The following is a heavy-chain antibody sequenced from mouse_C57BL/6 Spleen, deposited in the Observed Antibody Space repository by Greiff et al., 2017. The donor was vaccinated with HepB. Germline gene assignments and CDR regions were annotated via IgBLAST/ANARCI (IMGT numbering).Heavy chain of an antibody. CDR1: GFSLTSYG. J-gene: IGHJ4*01. D-gene: IGHD1-1*01. CDR3: ASPLYYGSSEYYAMDY. Sequence: VQLQQSGPGLVQPSQSLSITCTVSGFSLTSYGVHWVRQSPGKGLEWLGVIWSGGSTDYNAAFISRLSISKDNSKSQVFFKMNSLQADDTAIYYCASPLYYGSSEYYAMDYWGQGTSVTVSS. V-gene: IGHV2-2*01. CDR2: IWSGGST.